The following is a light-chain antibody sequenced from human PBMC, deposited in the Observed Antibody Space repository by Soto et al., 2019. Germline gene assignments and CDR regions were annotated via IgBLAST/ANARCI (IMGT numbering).Light chain of an antibody. CDR3: QRYNSYSKT. V-gene: IGKV1-5*01. Sequence: DIQMTQSPSTLSASVGDRVTITCRASQSISSWLAWYQQKPGKAPKLLIYDASSLESGVPSRFSGSGSGTEFTLTISSLQPDDFATYYCQRYNSYSKTFGHVNKVQIK. CDR1: QSISSW. J-gene: IGKJ1*01. CDR2: DAS.